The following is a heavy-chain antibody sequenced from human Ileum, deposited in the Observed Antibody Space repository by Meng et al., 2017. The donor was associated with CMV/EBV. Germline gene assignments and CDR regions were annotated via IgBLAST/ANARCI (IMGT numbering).Heavy chain of an antibody. CDR2: ISNSGDVS. CDR1: GYPFGFNFGDYD. D-gene: IGHD6-13*01. CDR3: ARDLGIAQAPAY. J-gene: IGHJ1*01. Sequence: GGSLRLSCVGSGYPFGFNFGDYDMNWIRQAPGKGLEWLSKISNSGDVSEYADVVKGRFTVSRDNDRNTLYLQMDDLRAEDSALYYCARDLGIAQAPAYWGQGTLVTVSS. V-gene: IGHV3-11*01.